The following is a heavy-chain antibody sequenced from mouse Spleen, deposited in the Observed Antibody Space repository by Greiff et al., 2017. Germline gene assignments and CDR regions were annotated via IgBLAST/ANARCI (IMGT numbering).Heavy chain of an antibody. J-gene: IGHJ3*01. V-gene: IGHV1-80*01. CDR1: GYAFSSYW. Sequence: VKVVESGAELVRPGSSVKISCKASGYAFSSYWMNWVKQRPGQGLEWIGQIYPGDGDTNYNGKFKGKATLTADKSSSTAYMQLSSLTSEDSAVYFCARDTTVEAWFAYWGQGTLVTVSA. CDR3: ARDTTVEAWFAY. D-gene: IGHD1-1*01. CDR2: IYPGDGDT.